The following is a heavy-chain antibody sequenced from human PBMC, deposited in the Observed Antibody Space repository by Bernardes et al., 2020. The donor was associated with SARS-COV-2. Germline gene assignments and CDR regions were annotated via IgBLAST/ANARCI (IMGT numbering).Heavy chain of an antibody. CDR2: TYYRSKWYN. D-gene: IGHD3-10*01. J-gene: IGHJ6*02. Sequence: SQTLSLTCAISGDSVSSNSAAWNWIRQSPSRGLEWLGRTYYRSKWYNDYAVSVKSRITINPDTSKNQFSLQLNSVTPEDTAVYYCAREESGYYGSGSPFYYYSGMDVSGPGTTLTVS. V-gene: IGHV6-1*01. CDR3: AREESGYYGSGSPFYYYSGMDV. CDR1: GDSVSSNSAA.